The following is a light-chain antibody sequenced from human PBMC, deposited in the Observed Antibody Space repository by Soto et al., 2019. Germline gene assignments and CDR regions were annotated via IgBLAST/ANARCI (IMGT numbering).Light chain of an antibody. Sequence: DIQMTPSPSTLSGNVGDRVTITCRASQTISSWLAWYQQKPGKAHKLMIYKESTLKSGVPSRFSGSGSGTEFTLTLSSLQPEELTTYDCLRHDLYPWTFGQGGKGDVK. J-gene: IGKJ1*01. CDR2: KES. CDR3: LRHDLYPWT. CDR1: QTISSW. V-gene: IGKV1-5*03.